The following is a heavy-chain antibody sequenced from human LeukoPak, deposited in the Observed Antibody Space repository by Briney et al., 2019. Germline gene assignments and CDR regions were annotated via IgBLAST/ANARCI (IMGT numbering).Heavy chain of an antibody. J-gene: IGHJ3*02. CDR3: ARGAYCGGDCYLGAFDI. Sequence: ASVKVSCKASGYTFTGYYMHWVRQAPGQGLEWMGWINPNSGGTNYAQRFQGRVTMTRDTSISTAYVELSRLRSDDTAVYYCARGAYCGGDCYLGAFDIWGQGTMVTVSS. CDR2: INPNSGGT. CDR1: GYTFTGYY. D-gene: IGHD2-21*01. V-gene: IGHV1-2*02.